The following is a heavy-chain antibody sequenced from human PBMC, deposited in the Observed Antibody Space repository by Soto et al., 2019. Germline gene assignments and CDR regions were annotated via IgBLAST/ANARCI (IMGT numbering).Heavy chain of an antibody. CDR2: IWYDGSNK. Sequence: GGSLRLSCAASGFTFSSYGMHWVRQAPGKGLEWVAVIWYDGSNKYYADSVKGRFTISRDNSKNTLYLQMNSLRAEDTAVYYCARDPRPLIAAGQPPFDYWGQGTLVTVSS. J-gene: IGHJ4*02. CDR1: GFTFSSYG. V-gene: IGHV3-33*01. D-gene: IGHD6-13*01. CDR3: ARDPRPLIAAGQPPFDY.